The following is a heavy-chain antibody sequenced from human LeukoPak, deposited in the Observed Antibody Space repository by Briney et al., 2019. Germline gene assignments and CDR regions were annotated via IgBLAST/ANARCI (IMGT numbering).Heavy chain of an antibody. V-gene: IGHV1-8*01. J-gene: IGHJ5*02. Sequence: ASVKVSCKASGYTFTSYDINWVRQATGQRLEWMGWMNPNSGNTGYAQKFQGRVTMTRNTSISTAYMELSSLRSEDTAVYYCARGMRWLQYNWFDPWGQGTLVTVSS. D-gene: IGHD5-24*01. CDR3: ARGMRWLQYNWFDP. CDR2: MNPNSGNT. CDR1: GYTFTSYD.